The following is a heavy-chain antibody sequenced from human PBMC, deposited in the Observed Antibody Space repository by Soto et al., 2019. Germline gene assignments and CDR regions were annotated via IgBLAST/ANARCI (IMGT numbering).Heavy chain of an antibody. D-gene: IGHD1-26*01. Sequence: QLQLQESGPGLLKPSETLSLTCTVSGGSISSSSYYWGWIHQPPGKGLEWIGSIYYSGSTYYNPSLKSRATIDVDTSKNQFSLKLSSVTAADMAVYYCARVFLELLDAFDIWGQGTMVTVSS. CDR1: GGSISSSSYY. CDR2: IYYSGST. CDR3: ARVFLELLDAFDI. J-gene: IGHJ3*02. V-gene: IGHV4-39*01.